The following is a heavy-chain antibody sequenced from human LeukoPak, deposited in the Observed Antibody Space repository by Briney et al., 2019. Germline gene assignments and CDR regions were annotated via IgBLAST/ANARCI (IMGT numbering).Heavy chain of an antibody. J-gene: IGHJ3*01. D-gene: IGHD4-11*01. CDR3: ARGLLAYNALDV. V-gene: IGHV3-33*01. CDR2: SWFDGSKE. CDR1: GFAFNNYG. Sequence: PGRSLRLSCVASGFAFNNYGMHWVRQAPGKWLEWVAVSWFDGSKEYYADSVKGRFTISRDKSKTTVYLQMNGLRAEDTAVYYCARGLLAYNALDVWGQGTMVTVSS.